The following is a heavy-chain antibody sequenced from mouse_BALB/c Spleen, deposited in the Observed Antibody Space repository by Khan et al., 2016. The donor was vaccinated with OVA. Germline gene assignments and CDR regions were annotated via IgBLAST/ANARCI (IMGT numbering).Heavy chain of an antibody. CDR2: ILPGSGST. Sequence: QMQLEESGAELMKPGASVKISCKATGYTFSSYWIEWVKQRPGHGLEWIGEILPGSGSTNYNERFKGKATFTADTSSNTVYMQLSSLTSDDSAVYYCAGYGNHCYSEDWGAGTTVTVSS. D-gene: IGHD2-1*01. J-gene: IGHJ1*01. CDR1: GYTFSSYW. CDR3: AGYGNHCYSED. V-gene: IGHV1-9*01.